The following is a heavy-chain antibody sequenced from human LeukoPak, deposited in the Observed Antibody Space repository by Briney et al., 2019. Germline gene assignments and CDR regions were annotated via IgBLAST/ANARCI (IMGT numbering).Heavy chain of an antibody. CDR2: ISYDGRNI. V-gene: IGHV3-30*04. Sequence: GRSLRLSCAASGFPFETYSVHWVRQTPGKGLEWVAVISYDGRNIFYADSVKGRFTISRDNSKSTLFLQMNSLRFDDTAMYYCTRAGGDDKFDSWGQGTLVIVSS. D-gene: IGHD2-21*02. J-gene: IGHJ4*02. CDR3: TRAGGDDKFDS. CDR1: GFPFETYS.